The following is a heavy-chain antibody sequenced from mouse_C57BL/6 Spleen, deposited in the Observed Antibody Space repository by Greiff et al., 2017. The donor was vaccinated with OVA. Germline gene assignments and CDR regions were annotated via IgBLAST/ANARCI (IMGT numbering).Heavy chain of an antibody. V-gene: IGHV14-1*01. CDR1: GFNIKDYY. J-gene: IGHJ2*01. Sequence: EVQLQESGAELVRPGASVKLSCTASGFNIKDYYMHWVKQRPEQGLEWIGRIDPEDGDTEYAPKFQGKATMTADTSSNTAYLQLSSLTSEDTAVYYCTSYYGSSLYFDYWGQGTTLTVSS. CDR3: TSYYGSSLYFDY. D-gene: IGHD1-1*01. CDR2: IDPEDGDT.